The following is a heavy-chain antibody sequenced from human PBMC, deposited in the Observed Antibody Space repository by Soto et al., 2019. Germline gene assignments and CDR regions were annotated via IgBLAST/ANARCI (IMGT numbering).Heavy chain of an antibody. D-gene: IGHD3-22*01. CDR3: ARVEYYYDRRGHYDY. J-gene: IGHJ4*02. CDR1: GYTFTSYG. Sequence: ASVKVSCKASGYTFTSYGISWVRQAPGQGLEWMGWISAYNGNTNYAQKLQGRVTMTTDTSTSTAYMELRSLRSDDTAVYYCARVEYYYDRRGHYDYWGQAILVTVSS. V-gene: IGHV1-18*01. CDR2: ISAYNGNT.